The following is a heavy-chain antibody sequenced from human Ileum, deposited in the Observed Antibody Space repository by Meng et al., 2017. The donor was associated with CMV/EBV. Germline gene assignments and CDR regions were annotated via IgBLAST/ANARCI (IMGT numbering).Heavy chain of an antibody. CDR2: INHSGST. CDR1: GGSFSGYY. CDR3: AGIVVVPAAGVDYYYGMDV. V-gene: IGHV4-34*01. Sequence: SETLSLTCAVYGGSFSGYYWSWIRQPPGKGLEWIGEINHSGSTNYNPSLKSRVTISVDTSKNQFSPKLSSVTAADTAVYYCAGIVVVPAAGVDYYYGMDVWGQGTTVTVSS. D-gene: IGHD2-2*01. J-gene: IGHJ6*02.